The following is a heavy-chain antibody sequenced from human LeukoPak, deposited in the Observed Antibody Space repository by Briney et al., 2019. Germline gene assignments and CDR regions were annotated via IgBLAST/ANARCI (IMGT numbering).Heavy chain of an antibody. D-gene: IGHD2-2*01. Sequence: GGSLRLSCAASGFTVSTYYMTWVRQAPGKGLECVSVIYSGGSTYYADSVKGRFTVSRDNSKNTLYLQMNSLRAEGTAMYYCARGLRYCTSTTCLLPFDYWGQGTLVTVSS. CDR3: ARGLRYCTSTTCLLPFDY. J-gene: IGHJ4*02. V-gene: IGHV3-53*01. CDR1: GFTVSTYY. CDR2: IYSGGST.